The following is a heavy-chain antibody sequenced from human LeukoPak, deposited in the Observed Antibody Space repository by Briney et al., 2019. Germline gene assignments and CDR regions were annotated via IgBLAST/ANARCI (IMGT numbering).Heavy chain of an antibody. CDR1: GYSISSGYY. CDR2: IYHSGST. Sequence: PSETLSLTCTVSGYSISSGYYWGWIRQPPGMGLEWIGSIYHSGSTYYNPSLKSRVTISVDTSKNQFSLKLSSVTAAGTAVYYCARESRHCSSTSCYVRYFDYWGQGTLVTVSS. D-gene: IGHD2-2*01. CDR3: ARESRHCSSTSCYVRYFDY. V-gene: IGHV4-38-2*02. J-gene: IGHJ4*02.